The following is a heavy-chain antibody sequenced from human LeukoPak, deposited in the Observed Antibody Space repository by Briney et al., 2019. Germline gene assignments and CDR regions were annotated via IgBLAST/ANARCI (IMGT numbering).Heavy chain of an antibody. V-gene: IGHV3-74*01. Sequence: PGGSLRLSCAASGFSFSSAWMHWVRQAPGEGLVAVSRITSDGSTTWYADSVRGRFTISRDNAKNTLYLQVNSLRVDDTAVYYCARDWYYAIDYWGQGTLVTVSS. CDR3: ARDWYYAIDY. D-gene: IGHD2-2*01. CDR2: ITSDGSTT. J-gene: IGHJ4*02. CDR1: GFSFSSAW.